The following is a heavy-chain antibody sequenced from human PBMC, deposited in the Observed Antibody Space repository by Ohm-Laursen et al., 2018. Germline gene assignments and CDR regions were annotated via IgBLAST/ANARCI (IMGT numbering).Heavy chain of an antibody. V-gene: IGHV3-23*01. CDR1: GFTFSSYA. CDR2: ISVSGGTT. D-gene: IGHD3-22*01. Sequence: SLRLSCSASGFTFSSYAVSWVRQAPGKGLEWVSFISVSGGTTYYRDSVKGRFTISRDNSKNGLYLQMNTLRVDDTAVYYCATFYNHAGSGWGRPCDHWGQGTLVTVSA. J-gene: IGHJ4*02. CDR3: ATFYNHAGSGWGRPCDH.